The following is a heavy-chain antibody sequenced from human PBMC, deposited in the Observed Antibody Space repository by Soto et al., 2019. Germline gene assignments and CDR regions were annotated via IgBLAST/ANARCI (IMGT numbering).Heavy chain of an antibody. J-gene: IGHJ4*02. Sequence: ASVKVSCKASGHTFTSYAMHWVRQAPGQRLEWMGWINAGNGNTKYSQKFQGRVTITRDTSASTAYMELSSLRSEDTAVYYCARIALDYCSGGSCFLTFDYWGQGILVTFSS. CDR1: GHTFTSYA. CDR2: INAGNGNT. V-gene: IGHV1-3*01. CDR3: ARIALDYCSGGSCFLTFDY. D-gene: IGHD2-15*01.